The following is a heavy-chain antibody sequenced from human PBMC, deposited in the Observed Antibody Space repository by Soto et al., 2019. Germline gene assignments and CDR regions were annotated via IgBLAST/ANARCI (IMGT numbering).Heavy chain of an antibody. V-gene: IGHV1-8*01. Sequence: ASVKVSCKASGYTFTSYDINWVRQATGQGLEWMGWMNPNSGNTGYAQKFQGRVTMTRNTSISTAYMELSSLRSEYTAVYYCARETDIVVVVAATNYYYYMDVWGKGTTVTVSS. J-gene: IGHJ6*03. CDR1: GYTFTSYD. CDR2: MNPNSGNT. D-gene: IGHD2-15*01. CDR3: ARETDIVVVVAATNYYYYMDV.